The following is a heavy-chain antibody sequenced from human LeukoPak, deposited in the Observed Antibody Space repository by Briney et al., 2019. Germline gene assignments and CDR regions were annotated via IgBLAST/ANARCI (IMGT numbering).Heavy chain of an antibody. CDR2: INQDGSEK. CDR1: GFAFGDYW. Sequence: GGSLRLSCAASGFAFGDYWMDWVRQAPGKGLEWVANINQDGSEKNYVDSVKGRFTISRDNSKNTLYLQMNSLRAEDTAVYYCAKDGDYDFWSGYYSTGHKNWFDPWGQGTLVTVSS. D-gene: IGHD3-3*01. J-gene: IGHJ5*02. CDR3: AKDGDYDFWSGYYSTGHKNWFDP. V-gene: IGHV3-7*01.